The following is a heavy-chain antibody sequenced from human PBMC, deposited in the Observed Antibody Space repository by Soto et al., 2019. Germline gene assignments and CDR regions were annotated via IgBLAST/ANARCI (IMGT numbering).Heavy chain of an antibody. Sequence: ASVKVSCKASGYTFTGYYMHWVRQAPGQGLEWMGWINPNSGGTNYAQKFQGWVTMTRDTSISTAYMELSRLRSDDTAVYYCARDLWFGESYFDYWGQGTLVTVSS. D-gene: IGHD3-10*01. CDR3: ARDLWFGESYFDY. V-gene: IGHV1-2*04. CDR2: INPNSGGT. J-gene: IGHJ4*02. CDR1: GYTFTGYY.